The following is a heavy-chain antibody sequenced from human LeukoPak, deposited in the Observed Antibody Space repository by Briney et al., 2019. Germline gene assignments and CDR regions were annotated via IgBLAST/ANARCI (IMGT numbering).Heavy chain of an antibody. CDR2: NSGST. CDR3: AREMYFFTSASEEYNYYLDV. D-gene: IGHD5-24*01. J-gene: IGHJ6*04. Sequence: SETLSLTCSVSDYSISRGYYWGWIRQAPGKGLEWVGNNSGSTSYSPSLKTRVTISVDTSQNQFSLSLTSVTAADTAVYYCAREMYFFTSASEEYNYYLDVWGKGTTVTVSS. CDR1: DYSISRGYY. V-gene: IGHV4-38-2*02.